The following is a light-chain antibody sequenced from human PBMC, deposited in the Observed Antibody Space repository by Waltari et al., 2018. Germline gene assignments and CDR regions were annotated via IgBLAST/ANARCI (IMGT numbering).Light chain of an antibody. CDR3: CSYAGRATWA. CDR1: SSDVGGYDY. CDR2: DVN. J-gene: IGLJ3*02. V-gene: IGLV2-11*01. Sequence: QSALTQPRSVSGSPGHSVTISCTGTSSDVGGYDYVSWYQQHPGKAPTLVIYDVNKRPSGVPDRFSGSTSGNTASRTISGLQADDEADYNCCSYAGRATWAFGGGTKLTVL.